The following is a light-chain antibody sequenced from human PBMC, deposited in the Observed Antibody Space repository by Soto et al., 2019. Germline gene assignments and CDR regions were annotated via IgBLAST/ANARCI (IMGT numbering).Light chain of an antibody. V-gene: IGKV3-11*01. CDR1: QSVSNY. CDR3: QQRKSRLT. Sequence: DNVLTQSPATLSLSPGERATLSCRASQSVSNYLAWYQQQPGQAPRLLIYDASNRAPGIPARFSGSGSGADFSLTISSLEPEDFAVYYCQQRKSRLTSGGGTKVEIK. CDR2: DAS. J-gene: IGKJ4*01.